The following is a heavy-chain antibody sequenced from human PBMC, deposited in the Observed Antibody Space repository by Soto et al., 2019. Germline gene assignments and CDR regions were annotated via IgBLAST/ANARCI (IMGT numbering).Heavy chain of an antibody. CDR1: GFTFSSYA. CDR2: VSAGGDMT. Sequence: DVQVLESGGDLVQPGGSLRLSCAASGFTFSSYAMSWVRQAPGKGLEWVSSVSAGGDMTYYSDSVNGRFTISRDNSNNALFLQMNSLRIEDTGLYYCARGDRGGSGSPASYYYSGLDVWGQGTTVTVS. V-gene: IGHV3-23*01. J-gene: IGHJ6*02. CDR3: ARGDRGGSGSPASYYYSGLDV. D-gene: IGHD3-10*01.